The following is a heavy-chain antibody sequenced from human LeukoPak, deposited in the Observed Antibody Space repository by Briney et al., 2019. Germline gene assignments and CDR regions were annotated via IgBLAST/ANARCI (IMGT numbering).Heavy chain of an antibody. J-gene: IGHJ6*04. Sequence: GGSLRLSCAASGSTFSSYGMHWVRQAPGKGLEWVAVIWYDGSNKYYADSVKGRFTISRDNSKNTLYLQMNSLRAEDTAVYYCARVDSQLDPINCSSTSFYDYYYYYGMDVWGKGTTVTVSS. CDR3: ARVDSQLDPINCSSTSFYDYYYYYGMDV. V-gene: IGHV3-33*01. D-gene: IGHD2-2*01. CDR2: IWYDGSNK. CDR1: GSTFSSYG.